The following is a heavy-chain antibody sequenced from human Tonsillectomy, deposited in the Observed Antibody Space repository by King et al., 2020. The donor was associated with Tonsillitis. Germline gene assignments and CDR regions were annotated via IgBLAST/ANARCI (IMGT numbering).Heavy chain of an antibody. J-gene: IGHJ4*02. CDR1: GYSFTSYW. D-gene: IGHD1-26*01. CDR2: INPGDSDT. CDR3: ARLTQWELAGCDY. V-gene: IGHV5-51*01. Sequence: VQLVESGAEVKKPGESLKISCKGSGYSFTSYWTGWVRQMPGKGLEWLGLINPGDSDTRYSPSFQGQVTISADKSISTAYLQWSSLKASDTAIFYCARLTQWELAGCDYWGQGTLVTVSS.